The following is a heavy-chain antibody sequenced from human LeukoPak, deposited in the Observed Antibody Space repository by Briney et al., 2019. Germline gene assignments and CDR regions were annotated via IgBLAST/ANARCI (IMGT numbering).Heavy chain of an antibody. Sequence: SETLCLTCTVSGGSISSSSYYWVWIRQPPGKGWVWVGSIYYSGNTYDDPSLKRLVTLSVDTSKNLFFLQLRSVPAEDTAVYYCARQYYDHVWGSYRDLYYFDYWRQGTLVTVSS. J-gene: IGHJ4*02. CDR2: IYYSGNT. CDR1: GGSISSSSYY. CDR3: ARQYYDHVWGSYRDLYYFDY. V-gene: IGHV4-39*01. D-gene: IGHD3-16*02.